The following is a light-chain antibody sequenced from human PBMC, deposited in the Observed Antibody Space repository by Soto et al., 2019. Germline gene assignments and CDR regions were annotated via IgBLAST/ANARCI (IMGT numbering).Light chain of an antibody. V-gene: IGKV1-5*03. CDR1: QNIDSW. CDR2: KAS. J-gene: IGKJ1*01. Sequence: DIQMTQSPSTLSASVGDRVTITCRASQNIDSWLAWYQQKPGKAPKLLIYKASSLETGVPSRFSGSGSGTVFTLTIDGLQPDDFATYYCQQYNSYSTFGQGTKVEIK. CDR3: QQYNSYST.